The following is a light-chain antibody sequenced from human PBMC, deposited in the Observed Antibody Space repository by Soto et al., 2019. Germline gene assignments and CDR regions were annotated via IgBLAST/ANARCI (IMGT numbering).Light chain of an antibody. CDR3: SSHTSGSTRV. V-gene: IGLV2-14*01. J-gene: IGLJ1*01. CDR2: EVT. CDR1: FSDFGGYDY. Sequence: QSALTQPASVSGSPGKSIAISCPGTFSDFGGYDYVSWYQQHPDKAPKLMIYEVTKRPSGVSNRFSASKSGNTASLTISGLQPEDEADYYCSSHTSGSTRVFGSGTKVTVL.